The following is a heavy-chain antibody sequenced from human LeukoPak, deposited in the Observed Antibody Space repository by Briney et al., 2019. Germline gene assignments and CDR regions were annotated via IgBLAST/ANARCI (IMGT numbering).Heavy chain of an antibody. D-gene: IGHD5-18*01. Sequence: SQTLSLTCAVSGDSISSGGHSWSWIRQPPGKGLEWIGYIYYSGRTNYNPSLKSRVTISVDTSKNQFSLTLSSVTTADTAVYYCARGQKYRNGYTVTELGSGYFAYWGQGTLVTVSS. V-gene: IGHV4-30-4*07. J-gene: IGHJ4*02. CDR2: IYYSGRT. CDR1: GDSISSGGHS. CDR3: ARGQKYRNGYTVTELGSGYFAY.